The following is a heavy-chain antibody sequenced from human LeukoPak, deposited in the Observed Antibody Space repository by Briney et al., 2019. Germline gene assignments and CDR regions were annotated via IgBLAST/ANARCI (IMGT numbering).Heavy chain of an antibody. CDR1: GYTFTSYG. V-gene: IGHV1-18*01. CDR3: ARDGRFGELFDY. J-gene: IGHJ4*02. D-gene: IGHD3-10*01. CDR2: ISADNDNT. Sequence: GASVKVSCKASGYTFTSYGISWVRQAPGQGPEWMGWISADNDNTNYAQKLQGRVTMTTDTSASTAYMELRSLRSDDTAVYYCARDGRFGELFDYWGQGTLVTVSS.